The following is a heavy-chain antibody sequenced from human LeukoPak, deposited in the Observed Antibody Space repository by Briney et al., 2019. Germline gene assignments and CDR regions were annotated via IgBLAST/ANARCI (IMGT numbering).Heavy chain of an antibody. Sequence: SETLSLTCAVYGGSFSDYYWSWIRQPPGKGLEWIGEINHSGSSNYNPSLTSRVTISLDTSKNQFSLKVSSVTAADTAVYYCARGHSGSYRDYWGQGTLVTVSS. V-gene: IGHV4-34*01. CDR2: INHSGSS. CDR1: GGSFSDYY. D-gene: IGHD1-26*01. J-gene: IGHJ4*02. CDR3: ARGHSGSYRDY.